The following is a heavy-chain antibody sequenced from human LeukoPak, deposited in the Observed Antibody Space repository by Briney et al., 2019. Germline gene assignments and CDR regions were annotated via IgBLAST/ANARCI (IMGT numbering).Heavy chain of an antibody. CDR1: GYTFTGYY. D-gene: IGHD1-26*01. J-gene: IGHJ4*02. Sequence: ASVKVSCKASGYTFTGYYMHWVRPAPGQGLEWMGWINPNSGGTNYAQKFQGRVTMTRDTSISTAYMELSRLRSDDTAVYYCARFSRYSGSAYDYWGQGTLVTVSS. CDR3: ARFSRYSGSAYDY. V-gene: IGHV1-2*02. CDR2: INPNSGGT.